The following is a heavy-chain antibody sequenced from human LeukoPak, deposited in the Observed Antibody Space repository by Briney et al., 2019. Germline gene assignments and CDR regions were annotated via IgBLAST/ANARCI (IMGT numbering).Heavy chain of an antibody. Sequence: SVKVSCKASGGTFSSYAISWVRQAPGQGLEWMGRIIPILGIANYAQKFQGRVTITADKSTSTAYMELSSLRSEDTAVYYCARDSRGSSGTGGYWGQGTLVTVSS. CDR3: ARDSRGSSGTGGY. V-gene: IGHV1-69*04. CDR1: GGTFSSYA. J-gene: IGHJ4*02. CDR2: IIPILGIA. D-gene: IGHD3-22*01.